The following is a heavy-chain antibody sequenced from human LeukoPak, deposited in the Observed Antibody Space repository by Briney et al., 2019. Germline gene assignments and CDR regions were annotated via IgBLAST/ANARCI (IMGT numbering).Heavy chain of an antibody. V-gene: IGHV4-61*03. Sequence: PSETLSLTCIVSGDSVSNGNYYWRWLRQPPGKALEWIGYIYYTGSTYYNPSLEGRVTISVDTSRNHFSVKLNSVTAADTAVYYCARSQNYYGSGDYWSQGTLVTVSS. D-gene: IGHD3-10*01. CDR2: IYYTGST. J-gene: IGHJ4*02. CDR1: GDSVSNGNYY. CDR3: ARSQNYYGSGDY.